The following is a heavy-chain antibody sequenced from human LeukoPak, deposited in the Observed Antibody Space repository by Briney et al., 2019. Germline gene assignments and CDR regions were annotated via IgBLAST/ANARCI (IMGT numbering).Heavy chain of an antibody. Sequence: SGGALRLSCAASGFTFSSYSMNWVRQAPGKGLEWVSSISSSSYIYYADSVKGRFTISRDNAKNSLYLQMNSLRAEDTAVYYCARDLSIVGPSGWGQGTLVTVSS. D-gene: IGHD1-26*01. CDR1: GFTFSSYS. CDR3: ARDLSIVGPSG. V-gene: IGHV3-21*01. CDR2: ISSSSYI. J-gene: IGHJ4*02.